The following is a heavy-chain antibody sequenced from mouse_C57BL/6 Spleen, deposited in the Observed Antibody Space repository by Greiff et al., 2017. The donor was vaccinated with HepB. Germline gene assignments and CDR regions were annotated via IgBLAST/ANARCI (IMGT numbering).Heavy chain of an antibody. V-gene: IGHV1-80*01. J-gene: IGHJ1*03. CDR2: IYPGDGDT. CDR3: ARGVTTVVADDWYFDV. D-gene: IGHD1-1*01. Sequence: QVQLQQSGAELVKPGASVKISCKASGYAFSSYWMNWVKQRPGKGLEWIGQIYPGDGDTNYNGKFKGKATLTADKSSSTAYMQLSSLTSEDSAVYFGARGVTTVVADDWYFDVWGTGTTVTVSS. CDR1: GYAFSSYW.